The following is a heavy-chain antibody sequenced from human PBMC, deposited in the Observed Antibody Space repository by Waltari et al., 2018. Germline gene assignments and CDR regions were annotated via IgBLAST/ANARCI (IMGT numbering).Heavy chain of an antibody. CDR1: GFMFRRYN. D-gene: IGHD6-6*01. CDR3: ARAEFALPARPFDS. J-gene: IGHJ4*02. Sequence: EGQLVESGGGLVKPGGSLRISCPAPGFMFRRYNMNWVRQAPGKGLEWGSSISGNSSYIYYEDSVKGRFTISRDSAQNSLFLQMNNLTPEDTAVYYCARAEFALPARPFDSWGQGTLVTVSS. V-gene: IGHV3-21*01. CDR2: ISGNSSYI.